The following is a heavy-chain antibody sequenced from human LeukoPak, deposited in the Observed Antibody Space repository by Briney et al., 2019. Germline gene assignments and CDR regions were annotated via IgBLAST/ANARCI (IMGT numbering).Heavy chain of an antibody. V-gene: IGHV3-23*01. CDR3: ANAREKWYGGKSPHYGMDV. J-gene: IGHJ6*02. CDR2: ISGNGGST. Sequence: PGGSLRLSCVASGFTLDDYALHWVRQAPGKGLEWISLISGNGGSTYYADSVKGRFTISRDNSKNTVYLQMNSLRADDTAVYYCANAREKWYGGKSPHYGMDVWGQGTTVTVSS. D-gene: IGHD4-23*01. CDR1: GFTLDDYA.